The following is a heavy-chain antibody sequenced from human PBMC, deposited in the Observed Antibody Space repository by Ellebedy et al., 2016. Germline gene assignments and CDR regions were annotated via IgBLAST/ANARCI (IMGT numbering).Heavy chain of an antibody. CDR1: GGTFSSYA. Sequence: ASVKVSCKASGGTFSSYAINWVRQAPGQGLEWMGRIIPILGIANYARKFQDRVTIIADKSTSTAYMELSRLRSEDTAVYYCARGSGGSYGMDVWGQGTTVTVSS. J-gene: IGHJ6*02. V-gene: IGHV1-69*04. D-gene: IGHD1-26*01. CDR3: ARGSGGSYGMDV. CDR2: IIPILGIA.